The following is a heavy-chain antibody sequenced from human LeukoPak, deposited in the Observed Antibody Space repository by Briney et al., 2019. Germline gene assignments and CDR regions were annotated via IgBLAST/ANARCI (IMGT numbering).Heavy chain of an antibody. V-gene: IGHV3-7*01. CDR1: GFTFSNYW. D-gene: IGHD3-22*01. J-gene: IGHJ1*01. CDR3: ATYSSLNRREFQY. Sequence: GGSLRLSCEGSGFTFSNYWMGWVRQAPGKGLQWVANIKTDGSEKYYVDSVKGRFTISRDNAKISLYLQMNSLRAKDTAVYYCATYSSLNRREFQYWGQGTLLTVSS. CDR2: IKTDGSEK.